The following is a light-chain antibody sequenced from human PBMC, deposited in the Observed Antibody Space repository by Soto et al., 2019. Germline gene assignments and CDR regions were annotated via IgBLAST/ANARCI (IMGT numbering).Light chain of an antibody. Sequence: DIQMTQSPSSLSASVGDRVAITCRASKSISTYLNWYQQKPGKAPKLLIYATSTLQSGVPSMFSGSGSGTDFTLSISSLQPEDFATYYCQQGYTTPRTFGQGTKVEIK. CDR1: KSISTY. CDR2: ATS. CDR3: QQGYTTPRT. J-gene: IGKJ1*01. V-gene: IGKV1-39*01.